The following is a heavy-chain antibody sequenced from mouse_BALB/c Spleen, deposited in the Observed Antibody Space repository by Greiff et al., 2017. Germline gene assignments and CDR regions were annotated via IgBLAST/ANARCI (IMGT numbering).Heavy chain of an antibody. CDR1: GFNIKDYY. Sequence: VQLQQSGAELVRSGSSVKLSCTASGFNIKDYYMHWVKQRPEQGLEWIGWIDPENGDTEYAPKFQGKATMTADTSSNTAYLQLSSLTSEDTAVYYCNANAMDYWGQGTSVTVSS. CDR2: IDPENGDT. J-gene: IGHJ4*01. V-gene: IGHV14-4*02. CDR3: NANAMDY.